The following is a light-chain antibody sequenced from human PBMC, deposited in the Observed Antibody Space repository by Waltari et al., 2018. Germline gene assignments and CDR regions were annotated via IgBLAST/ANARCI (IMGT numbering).Light chain of an antibody. CDR3: QQSSSLPFT. J-gene: IGKJ3*01. V-gene: IGKV1-39*01. CDR1: QSISSF. Sequence: DIQMTQSPSSLSASVGDSVTITCRASQSISSFLNWYQLKPGKAPKLLIYTASTLQSGVPPRFSGSGSGTDFTLTISSLQPEDFGMYYCQQSSSLPFTFGPGTKVDIK. CDR2: TAS.